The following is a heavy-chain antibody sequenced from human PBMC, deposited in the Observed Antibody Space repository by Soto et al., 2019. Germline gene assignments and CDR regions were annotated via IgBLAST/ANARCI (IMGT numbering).Heavy chain of an antibody. J-gene: IGHJ6*04. Sequence: EVQLVESGGGLVQPGGSLRLSCAASGFTVSSKYMTWVRQAPGKGLEWVSLIQSCGTTYYADSVKGRFTISRDTSENTLHLQMDSLRVEDTAVYYCARDEVLCDGGRCYGIPLDVWGKVTTVTVSS. CDR2: IQSCGTT. D-gene: IGHD2-15*01. CDR3: ARDEVLCDGGRCYGIPLDV. V-gene: IGHV3-66*01. CDR1: GFTVSSKY.